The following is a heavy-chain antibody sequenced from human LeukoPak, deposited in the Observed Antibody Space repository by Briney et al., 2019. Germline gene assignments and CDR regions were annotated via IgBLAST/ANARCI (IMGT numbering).Heavy chain of an antibody. Sequence: SETLSLTCAVYGGSFRGYYWRWIRQPPGKGLEWIGEINHSGSTNYNPSLKSRVTISVDTSKNQFSLKLSSVTAADTAVYYCARGRVAARLNWFDPWGQGTLVTVSS. V-gene: IGHV4-34*01. CDR3: ARGRVAARLNWFDP. J-gene: IGHJ5*02. D-gene: IGHD6-6*01. CDR2: INHSGST. CDR1: GGSFRGYY.